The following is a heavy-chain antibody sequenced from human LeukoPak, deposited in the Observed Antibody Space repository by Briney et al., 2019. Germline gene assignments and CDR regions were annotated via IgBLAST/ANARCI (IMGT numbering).Heavy chain of an antibody. Sequence: PSETLSLTCTVSGGSISSSSYYGGWIRQPPGKGLEWIGSIYYSGSTYYNPSLKSRVTISVDTSKNQFSLKLSSVTAADTAVYYCARQGDGYNFDYWGQGTLVTVSS. J-gene: IGHJ4*02. V-gene: IGHV4-39*01. D-gene: IGHD5-24*01. CDR3: ARQGDGYNFDY. CDR2: IYYSGST. CDR1: GGSISSSSYY.